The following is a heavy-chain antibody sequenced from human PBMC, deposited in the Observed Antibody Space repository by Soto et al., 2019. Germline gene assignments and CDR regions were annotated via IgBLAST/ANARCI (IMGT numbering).Heavy chain of an antibody. CDR2: ISHEGSNK. J-gene: IGHJ4*02. CDR3: AKDQQWLLKSHFDS. D-gene: IGHD6-19*01. Sequence: QVQLVESGGGVVQPGKSLRLSCAASGFTFNTYGMHWVRQAPGKGLEWVAVISHEGSNKFYAESVKGRFTISRDNSQNMLYLQMTSLRVEDTAVYYCAKDQQWLLKSHFDSWGQGTLVTVSS. CDR1: GFTFNTYG. V-gene: IGHV3-30*18.